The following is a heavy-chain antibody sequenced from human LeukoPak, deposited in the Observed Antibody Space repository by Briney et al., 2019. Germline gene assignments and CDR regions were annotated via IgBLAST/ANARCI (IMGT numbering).Heavy chain of an antibody. CDR2: ISGSGGGT. V-gene: IGHV3-23*01. D-gene: IGHD3-3*01. J-gene: IGHJ4*02. Sequence: GGSLRLSCAASGFTFSSYAMSWVRQAPGKGLEWVSAISGSGGGTYYADSVKGRFTISRDNSKNTLYLQMNSLRAEDTAVYYCAKDHGDYDFWSGYSPTHFDYWGQGTLVTVSS. CDR1: GFTFSSYA. CDR3: AKDHGDYDFWSGYSPTHFDY.